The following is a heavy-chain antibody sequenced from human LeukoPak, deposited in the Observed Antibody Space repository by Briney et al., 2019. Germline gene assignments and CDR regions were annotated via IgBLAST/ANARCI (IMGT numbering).Heavy chain of an antibody. CDR1: GGSISRYY. Sequence: SETLSLTCTVSGGSISRYYWSWIRQPPGKGLEWIGYIYYSGSTNYNPSLKSRVTISVDTSKNQFSLKLSSVTAADTAVYYCARAPVGYGYYFDYWGQGTLVTVSS. CDR3: ARAPVGYGYYFDY. D-gene: IGHD5-18*01. J-gene: IGHJ4*02. CDR2: IYYSGST. V-gene: IGHV4-59*01.